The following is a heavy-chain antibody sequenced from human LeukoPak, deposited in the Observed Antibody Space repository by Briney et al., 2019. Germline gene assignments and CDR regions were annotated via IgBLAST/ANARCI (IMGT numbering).Heavy chain of an antibody. CDR2: ISYDGSNK. Sequence: PGRSLRLSCAASGFTFSSYAMHWVRQAPGKGLEWVAVISYDGSNKYYADSVKGRFTISRDNSKNTLYLQMNSLRAEDTAVYHCARDWVVVVPAAEYYYYYGMDVWGKGTTVTVSS. CDR3: ARDWVVVVPAAEYYYYYGMDV. CDR1: GFTFSSYA. J-gene: IGHJ6*04. D-gene: IGHD2-2*01. V-gene: IGHV3-30*04.